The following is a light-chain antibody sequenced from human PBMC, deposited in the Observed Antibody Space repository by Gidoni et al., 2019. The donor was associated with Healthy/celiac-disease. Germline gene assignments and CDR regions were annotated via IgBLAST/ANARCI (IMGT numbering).Light chain of an antibody. CDR3: QQYYSTPLT. Sequence: DIVMIQSPDSLAVSLGERATINCKSSQSVLYSSNNKNYLAWYQQKPGQPPKLLIYWASTRESGVPDRFSGSGSGTDFTLTISSLQAEDVAVYYCQQYYSTPLTFGPGTKVEIK. CDR1: QSVLYSSNNKNY. V-gene: IGKV4-1*01. J-gene: IGKJ3*01. CDR2: WAS.